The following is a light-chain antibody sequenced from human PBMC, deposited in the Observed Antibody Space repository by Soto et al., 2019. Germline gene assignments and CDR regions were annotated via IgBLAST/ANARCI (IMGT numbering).Light chain of an antibody. CDR3: QQYYSTPWT. V-gene: IGKV4-1*01. CDR1: QSVLYSSNNKNY. Sequence: DIVMTQSPDSLAASLGERATIDCRSSQSVLYSSNNKNYLAWYQQKPGQPPKLLIYWASTRESGVPDRFSGSGSGTDFTLTISSLQAEDVAVYYGQQYYSTPWTFGQGTKVEIK. CDR2: WAS. J-gene: IGKJ1*01.